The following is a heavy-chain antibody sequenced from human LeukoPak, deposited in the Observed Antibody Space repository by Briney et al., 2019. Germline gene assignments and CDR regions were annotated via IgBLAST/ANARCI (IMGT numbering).Heavy chain of an antibody. J-gene: IGHJ4*02. Sequence: GGSLRLSCAVSGITLSNYGMSWVRQAPGKGLEWVAGLSGSGGGTNYADSVQGRFTISRDNAKNSLYLRMDSLRAEDTALYYCARDRLGPSFSVSHFDLWGQGTLVTVSS. D-gene: IGHD3-3*02. V-gene: IGHV3-23*01. CDR3: ARDRLGPSFSVSHFDL. CDR1: GITLSNYG. CDR2: LSGSGGGT.